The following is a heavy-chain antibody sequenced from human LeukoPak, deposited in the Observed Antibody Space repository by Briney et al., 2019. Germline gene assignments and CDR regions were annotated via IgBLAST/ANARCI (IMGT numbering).Heavy chain of an antibody. CDR3: TSPRYSSTWYFDS. CDR2: IRSKAYGGTT. D-gene: IGHD6-13*01. CDR1: GFTFGDYA. V-gene: IGHV3-49*03. Sequence: PGRSLRLSCTASGFTFGDYAMSWFRQAPGKGLEWVGFIRSKAYGGTTEYVASVKGRFIISRDDSKSIAYLQMNSLKTEDTAVYCCTSPRYSSTWYFDSWGQGTLVTVSS. J-gene: IGHJ4*02.